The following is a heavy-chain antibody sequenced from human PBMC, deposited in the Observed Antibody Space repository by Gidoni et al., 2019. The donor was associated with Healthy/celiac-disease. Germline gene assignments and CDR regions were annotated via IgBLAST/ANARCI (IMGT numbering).Heavy chain of an antibody. V-gene: IGHV4-34*01. CDR2: INHSGST. D-gene: IGHD6-19*01. CDR1: GGSFSGYY. CDR3: ARGRRRGIAVEDY. Sequence: QVQLQQWGAGLLKPSETLSLTCAVYGGSFSGYYWSWIRQPPGKGLEWIGEINHSGSTNYNPSLKSRVTISVDTSKNQFSLKLSSVTAADTTVYYCARGRRRGIAVEDYWGQGTLVTVSS. J-gene: IGHJ4*02.